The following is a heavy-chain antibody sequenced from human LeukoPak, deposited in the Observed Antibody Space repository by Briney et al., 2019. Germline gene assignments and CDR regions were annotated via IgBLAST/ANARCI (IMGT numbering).Heavy chain of an antibody. CDR2: ITNSGSTI. CDR1: GFTFSSYE. D-gene: IGHD2-8*02. Sequence: GGSLRLSCAASGFTFSSYEMNWVRQAPGKGLEWVSYITNSGSTIYYADSVRGRFTISRDNSKSTLSLQMNSLRAEDTAIYYCATYRQVLLPFESWGQGTLVTVSS. V-gene: IGHV3-48*03. J-gene: IGHJ4*02. CDR3: ATYRQVLLPFES.